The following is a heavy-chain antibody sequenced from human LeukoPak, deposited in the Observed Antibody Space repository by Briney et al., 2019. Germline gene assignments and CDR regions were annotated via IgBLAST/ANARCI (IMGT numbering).Heavy chain of an antibody. D-gene: IGHD1-26*01. J-gene: IGHJ3*02. CDR1: GFAFSSYA. CDR2: ISGSGGST. Sequence: PGGSLRLSCAASGFAFSSYAMSWVRQAPGKGLEWVSAISGSGGSTYYADSVKGRFTISRDNSKNTLYLQMNSLRAEDTAVYYCAKDTPYSGSYWHDAFDIWGQGTMVTVSS. V-gene: IGHV3-23*01. CDR3: AKDTPYSGSYWHDAFDI.